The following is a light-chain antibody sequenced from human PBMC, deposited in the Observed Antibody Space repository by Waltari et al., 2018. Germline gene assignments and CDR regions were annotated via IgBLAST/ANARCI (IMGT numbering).Light chain of an antibody. CDR3: QQYYTVSRT. Sequence: DIVMTQSPDSLAVPLCERATINCKSSETILFNSNNKDYLAWYQQKAGQPPKLLVYWASTRESGVPDRFSGSGSGTDFTLTISSLQAEDVAVYYCQQYYTVSRTFGQGTRVEIK. CDR1: ETILFNSNNKDY. V-gene: IGKV4-1*01. CDR2: WAS. J-gene: IGKJ1*01.